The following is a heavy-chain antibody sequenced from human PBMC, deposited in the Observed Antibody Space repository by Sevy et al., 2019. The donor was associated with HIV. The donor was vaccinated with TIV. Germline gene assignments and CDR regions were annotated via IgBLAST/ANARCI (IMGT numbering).Heavy chain of an antibody. V-gene: IGHV3-30*01. CDR3: ARDRSTTWINYFFDF. J-gene: IGHJ4*02. Sequence: GGSLRLSCAASGFTFSNYAIHWVRQAPGKGLEWVAVVSYDGSKKYYADSVKGRFTISRDNSKNMLYLQMNSLRVEDTAVYYCARDRSTTWINYFFDFWGQGTLVTVSS. CDR2: VSYDGSKK. D-gene: IGHD2-2*01. CDR1: GFTFSNYA.